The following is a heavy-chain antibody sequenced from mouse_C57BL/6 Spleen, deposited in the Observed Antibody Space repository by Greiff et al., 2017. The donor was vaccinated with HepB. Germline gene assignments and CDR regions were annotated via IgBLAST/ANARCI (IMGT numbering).Heavy chain of an antibody. CDR2: IYPGDGDT. D-gene: IGHD2-4*01. CDR3: ARRNNDYDADAMDY. Sequence: QVQLKESGPELVKPGASVKISCKASGYAFSSSWMNWVKQRPGKGLEWIGRIYPGDGDTNYNGKFKGKATLTADKSSSTAYMQLSSLTSEDSAVYFCARRNNDYDADAMDYWGQGTSVTVSS. CDR1: GYAFSSSW. J-gene: IGHJ4*01. V-gene: IGHV1-82*01.